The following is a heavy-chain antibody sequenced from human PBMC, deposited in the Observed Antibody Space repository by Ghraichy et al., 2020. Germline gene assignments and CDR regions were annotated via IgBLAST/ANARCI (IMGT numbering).Heavy chain of an antibody. CDR3: ARDKGGSPDWFDT. V-gene: IGHV1-8*01. CDR2: ISPKSDDT. CDR1: GYTFTSYD. D-gene: IGHD6-13*01. Sequence: ASVKVSCKASGYTFTSYDMNWVRQAAGQGFEWLGWISPKSDDTGYAQKFQDRLTLTWGTSKSTAYMELSRLTSADTATYYCARDKGGSPDWFDTWGQGSHVSVSS. J-gene: IGHJ5*02.